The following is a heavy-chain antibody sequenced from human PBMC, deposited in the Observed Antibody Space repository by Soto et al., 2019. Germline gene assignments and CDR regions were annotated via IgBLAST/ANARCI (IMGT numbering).Heavy chain of an antibody. CDR2: IYDGGST. J-gene: IGHJ5*02. V-gene: IGHV4-38-2*01. Sequence: SETLSLTCAVSGYSISSGYYWGWLRQPPRKGLEWIGSIYDGGSTYYNPSVNSRVTLSVDMTNNHVSLILNSVTAADTAVYYCARVGHWVPYYYDSSPYYFENWFDPWGQGTLVTVSS. CDR1: GYSISSGYY. CDR3: ARVGHWVPYYYDSSPYYFENWFDP. D-gene: IGHD3-22*01.